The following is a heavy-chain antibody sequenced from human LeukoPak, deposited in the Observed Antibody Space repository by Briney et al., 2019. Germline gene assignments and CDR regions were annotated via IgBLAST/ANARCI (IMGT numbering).Heavy chain of an antibody. CDR3: ARDRGYCSGGSCYSDY. V-gene: IGHV3-7*01. CDR2: IKQDGSEK. Sequence: QPGGSLRLSCAASGFTFSSYWMSWVRQAPGKGLEWVANIKQDGSEKYYVDSVKGRFTISRDNAKNSLYLQMNSLRAEDTAVYYCARDRGYCSGGSCYSDYWGQGTMVTVSS. CDR1: GFTFSSYW. J-gene: IGHJ3*01. D-gene: IGHD2-15*01.